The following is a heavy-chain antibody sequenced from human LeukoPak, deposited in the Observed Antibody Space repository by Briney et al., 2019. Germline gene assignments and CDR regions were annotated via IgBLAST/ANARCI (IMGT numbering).Heavy chain of an antibody. Sequence: SETLSLTCTVSGASISSVGFYWTWIRQYPGKGLEWIGFIYYSGSTYYNPSLKSQISISVDMSNNQFSQTLNYVTAADTAVYYCARTSNSYGYSGLDYWGQGTLVTVSS. D-gene: IGHD5-18*01. CDR3: ARTSNSYGYSGLDY. J-gene: IGHJ4*02. V-gene: IGHV4-31*01. CDR2: IYYSGST. CDR1: GASISSVGFY.